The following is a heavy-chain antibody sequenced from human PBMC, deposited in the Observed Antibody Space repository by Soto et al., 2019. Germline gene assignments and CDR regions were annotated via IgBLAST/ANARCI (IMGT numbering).Heavy chain of an antibody. J-gene: IGHJ4*02. CDR2: INVGDGHT. CDR1: GYTFSNYA. V-gene: IGHV1-3*01. D-gene: IGHD4-17*01. Sequence: ASVKVSCKASGYTFSNYAMHWVRQAPGQRLEWMGWINVGDGHTKYSQKFQGRVTITRDTSASTAYMELSSLRSDDTAVYYCAREPYGGNEYDYWGQGTLVTSPQ. CDR3: AREPYGGNEYDY.